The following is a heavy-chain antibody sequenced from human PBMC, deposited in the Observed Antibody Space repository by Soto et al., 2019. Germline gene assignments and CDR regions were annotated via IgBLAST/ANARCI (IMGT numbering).Heavy chain of an antibody. CDR1: GYTFTYYT. CDR2: INAGDGNT. Sequence: ASVKVSCKASGYTFTYYTVHWVRQVPGQRLEWMGWINAGDGNTKYSPNFQGRVTITKDTSASTVYMELSSLRSEDTAVYFCTRYFYDSSGYYPNFDFWGQGTLVTVSS. V-gene: IGHV1-3*01. D-gene: IGHD3-22*01. CDR3: TRYFYDSSGYYPNFDF. J-gene: IGHJ4*02.